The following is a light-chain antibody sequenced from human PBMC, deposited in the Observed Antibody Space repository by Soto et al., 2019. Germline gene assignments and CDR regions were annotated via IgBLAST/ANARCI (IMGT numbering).Light chain of an antibody. CDR3: LLVYDGTHV. V-gene: IGLV7-46*01. CDR2: DTT. Sequence: QAVVTQEPSLTVSPGGTVTLTCDSSTGTVTIYHYPYWFQQKPGQAPRPLIYDTTNKYSWTPARFSASLLGDKAALTLAGAQPDDEADYYCLLVYDGTHVFGGGTQLTVL. J-gene: IGLJ2*01. CDR1: TGTVTIYHY.